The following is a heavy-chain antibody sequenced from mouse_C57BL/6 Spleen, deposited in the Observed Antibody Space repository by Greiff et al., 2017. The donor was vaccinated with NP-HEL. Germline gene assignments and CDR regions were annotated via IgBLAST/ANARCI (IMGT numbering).Heavy chain of an antibody. V-gene: IGHV1-82*01. J-gene: IGHJ1*03. CDR2: IYPGDGDT. CDR3: ARDYYGSSSYWYFDV. CDR1: GYAFSSSW. D-gene: IGHD1-1*01. Sequence: VQLVESGPELVKPGASVKISCKASGYAFSSSWMNWVKQRPGKGLEWIGRIYPGDGDTNYNGKFKGKATLTADKSSSTAYMQLSSLTSEDSAVYFCARDYYGSSSYWYFDVWGTGTTVTVSS.